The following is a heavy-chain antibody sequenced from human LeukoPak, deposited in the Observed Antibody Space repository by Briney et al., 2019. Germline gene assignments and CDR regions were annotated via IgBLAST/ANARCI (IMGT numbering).Heavy chain of an antibody. D-gene: IGHD2-2*01. J-gene: IGHJ6*03. CDR1: GFTFSSYS. CDR2: ISSSSNYI. Sequence: PGGSLRLSCAVSGFTFSSYSMNWVRQAPGKGLEWVSSISSSSNYIYYADSVRGRFTISRDNAKNSLYLQMNSLRAEDTAVYYCAREAWKYQRPPFWYHYYYMDVWGKGTTVTISS. V-gene: IGHV3-21*01. CDR3: AREAWKYQRPPFWYHYYYMDV.